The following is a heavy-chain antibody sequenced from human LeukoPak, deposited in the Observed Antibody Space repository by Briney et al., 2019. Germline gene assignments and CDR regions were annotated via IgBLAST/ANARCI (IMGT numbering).Heavy chain of an antibody. CDR3: ARAGATVTRHFDY. CDR1: GNILTDLS. V-gene: IGHV1-24*01. J-gene: IGHJ4*02. CDR2: LDPQYGET. D-gene: IGHD4-17*01. Sequence: GASVKVSCKVSGNILTDLSIHWVRQAPGKGLEWMGGLDPQYGETIYAQKFRTRVTMTTDTSTSTAYMELRSLTSDDTAVYYCARAGATVTRHFDYWGQGTLVTVSS.